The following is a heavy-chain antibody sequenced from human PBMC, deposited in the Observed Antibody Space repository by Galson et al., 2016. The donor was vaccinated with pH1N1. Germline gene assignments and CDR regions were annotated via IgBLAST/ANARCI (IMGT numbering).Heavy chain of an antibody. CDR3: ARGVAAAGSYYFDY. J-gene: IGHJ4*02. V-gene: IGHV4-30-4*08. Sequence: SLTCTVSGGSISCGDYYWSWIRQHPGKGLEWIGYIFYSESTYYNPSLKSRVTISVDTSKNQFSLKLNSVTAADTAVYYCARGVAAAGSYYFDYWGQGTLVTVSS. CDR1: GGSISCGDYY. D-gene: IGHD6-13*01. CDR2: IFYSEST.